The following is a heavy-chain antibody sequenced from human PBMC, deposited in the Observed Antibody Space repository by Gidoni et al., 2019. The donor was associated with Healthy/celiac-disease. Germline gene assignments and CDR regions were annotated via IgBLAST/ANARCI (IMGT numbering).Heavy chain of an antibody. Sequence: QLQLQESGPGLVKPSETLSLTCTVSGGSISSSSYYWGWIRQPPGKGLEWIGSIYYSGSTYYNPSLKSRVTISVDTSKNQFSLKLSSVTAADTAVYYCARLRPGIVGATDIDYWGQGTLVTVSS. CDR1: GGSISSSSYY. D-gene: IGHD1-26*01. J-gene: IGHJ4*02. CDR2: IYYSGST. CDR3: ARLRPGIVGATDIDY. V-gene: IGHV4-39*01.